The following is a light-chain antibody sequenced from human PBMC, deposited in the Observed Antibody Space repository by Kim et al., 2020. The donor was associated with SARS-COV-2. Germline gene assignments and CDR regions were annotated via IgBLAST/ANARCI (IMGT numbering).Light chain of an antibody. Sequence: GQRVIISCSGARSNIGSNAVNWYQQLPGTAPKLLIYSGVQRPSGVPDRFSGSKSDTSASLAISGLQSEDEADYYCAAWDDILNGYVFGTGTKVTVL. V-gene: IGLV1-44*01. J-gene: IGLJ1*01. CDR2: SGV. CDR1: RSNIGSNA. CDR3: AAWDDILNGYV.